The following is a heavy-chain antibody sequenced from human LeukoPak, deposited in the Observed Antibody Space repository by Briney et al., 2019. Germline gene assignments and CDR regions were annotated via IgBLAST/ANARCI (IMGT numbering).Heavy chain of an antibody. J-gene: IGHJ4*02. V-gene: IGHV4-34*01. D-gene: IGHD6-6*01. CDR1: GGSFSGYY. Sequence: SETLSLTCAVYGGSFSGYYWSWIRQPPGKGLEWIGEINHSGSTNYNPSLKSRVTISVDTSKNQFSLKLSSVTAADTAVYYCARVGHSSSSYFDYWGQGTLVTVSS. CDR2: INHSGST. CDR3: ARVGHSSSSYFDY.